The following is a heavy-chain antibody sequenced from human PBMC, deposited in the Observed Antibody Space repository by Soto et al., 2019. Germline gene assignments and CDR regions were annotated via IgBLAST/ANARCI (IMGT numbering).Heavy chain of an antibody. CDR3: ASTDYDILTGPNLRLNWFDP. Sequence: QLQLQESGPGLVKPSETLSLTCTVSGGSISSSSYYWGWIRQPPGKGLEWIGSIYYSGSTYYNPSLKSRVTISVDTSKNQFSLKLSSVTAADTAVYYCASTDYDILTGPNLRLNWFDPWGQGTLVTVSS. CDR2: IYYSGST. D-gene: IGHD3-9*01. CDR1: GGSISSSSYY. V-gene: IGHV4-39*01. J-gene: IGHJ5*02.